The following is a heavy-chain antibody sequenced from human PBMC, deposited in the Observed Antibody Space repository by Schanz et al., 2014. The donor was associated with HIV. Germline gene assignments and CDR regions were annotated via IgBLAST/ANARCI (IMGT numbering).Heavy chain of an antibody. J-gene: IGHJ4*02. D-gene: IGHD5-18*01. CDR2: ISYDGRNK. V-gene: IGHV3-30*18. CDR3: AKAGLFFGQLWLGCFDY. Sequence: QVQLVESGGGVVQPGRSLRLSCAASGFTFDTYGIHWVRQAPGKGLEWMAVISYDGRNKKFANSVKGRFTISRDNSKNTVYLQAKSLRPEDTAVYYCAKAGLFFGQLWLGCFDYWGQGAQVTVSS. CDR1: GFTFDTYG.